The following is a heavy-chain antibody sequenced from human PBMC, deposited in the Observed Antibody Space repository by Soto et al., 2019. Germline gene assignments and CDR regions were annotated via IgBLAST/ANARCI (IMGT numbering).Heavy chain of an antibody. Sequence: SETLSLTCAVYGGSFSGYYWSWIRQPPGKGLEWIGEINHSGNTNYNPSLKSRVTISVDTSKNQFSLKLTSVTAAHTAVYYCASPKGWYSPRLGDWFDPWGQGTLVTVSS. J-gene: IGHJ5*02. CDR3: ASPKGWYSPRLGDWFDP. V-gene: IGHV4-34*01. CDR2: INHSGNT. CDR1: GGSFSGYY. D-gene: IGHD6-19*01.